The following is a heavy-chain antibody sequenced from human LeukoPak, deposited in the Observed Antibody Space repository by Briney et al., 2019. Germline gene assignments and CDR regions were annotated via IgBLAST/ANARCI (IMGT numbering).Heavy chain of an antibody. CDR2: ISSSSTYI. D-gene: IGHD3-10*01. Sequence: GGSLRLSCAASGFTFSSYSINWVRQAPGKGLEWVSSISSSSTYIYYADSVKGRFTISRDNAKNSLSLQMNSLRAEDTAVYYCARPLMYYYGSETYFWFDPWGQGTLVTVSS. CDR3: ARPLMYYYGSETYFWFDP. J-gene: IGHJ5*02. CDR1: GFTFSSYS. V-gene: IGHV3-21*01.